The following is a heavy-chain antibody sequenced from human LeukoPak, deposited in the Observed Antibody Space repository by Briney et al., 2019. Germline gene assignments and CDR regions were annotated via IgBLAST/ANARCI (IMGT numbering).Heavy chain of an antibody. CDR2: IASDGSST. Sequence: QSGGSLRLSCAAYGFTFSSYWMNWVRQAPGKGLVWVSRIASDGSSTTYADSVKGRFSISRDNAKNTLYLQMNSLRAEDTAVYYCARGPVRGGLDYWGQGTLVTVSS. D-gene: IGHD3-10*01. CDR1: GFTFSSYW. V-gene: IGHV3-74*01. J-gene: IGHJ4*02. CDR3: ARGPVRGGLDY.